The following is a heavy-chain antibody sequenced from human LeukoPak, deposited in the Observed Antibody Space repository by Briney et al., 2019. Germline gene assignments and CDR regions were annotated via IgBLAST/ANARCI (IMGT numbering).Heavy chain of an antibody. CDR3: AKGGYCSSTSCNFDAFDI. CDR2: ISGSGGST. CDR1: GFTFSSYA. D-gene: IGHD2-2*01. V-gene: IGHV3-23*01. J-gene: IGHJ3*02. Sequence: GGSLRLSCAASGFTFSSYAMSWVRQAPGKGLEWVSAISGSGGSTYYADSVKGRFTISRDNSKNTLYLQMNSLRAEDTAVYYCAKGGYCSSTSCNFDAFDIWGRGTMVTVSS.